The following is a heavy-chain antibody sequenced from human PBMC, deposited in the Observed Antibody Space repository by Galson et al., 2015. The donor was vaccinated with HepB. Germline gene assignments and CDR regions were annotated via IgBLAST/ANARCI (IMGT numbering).Heavy chain of an antibody. J-gene: IGHJ6*02. D-gene: IGHD2-2*01. CDR3: ARLGHEGYHYYGMDV. Sequence: RSSPSFQGQVTLSADKSTNTAYLQWSSLKASDTAMYYCARLGHEGYHYYGMDVWGQGTTVTVSS. V-gene: IGHV5-51*01.